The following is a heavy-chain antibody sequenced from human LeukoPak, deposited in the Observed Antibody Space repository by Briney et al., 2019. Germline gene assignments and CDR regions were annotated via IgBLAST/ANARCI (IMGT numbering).Heavy chain of an antibody. J-gene: IGHJ4*02. D-gene: IGHD2-21*01. Sequence: GGSLRLSCAASGFTFSSYWMSWVRQAPGKGLEWVANIKQDGSEKYYVDSVKGRFTISRDNAKNSLYLQMNSLRAEDTAVYYCAKLTDSDTARPLDYWGQGTLVTVSS. CDR2: IKQDGSEK. CDR3: AKLTDSDTARPLDY. CDR1: GFTFSSYW. V-gene: IGHV3-7*01.